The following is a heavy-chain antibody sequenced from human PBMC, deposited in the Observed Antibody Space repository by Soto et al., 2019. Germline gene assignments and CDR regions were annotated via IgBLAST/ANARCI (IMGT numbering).Heavy chain of an antibody. J-gene: IGHJ6*02. CDR3: ARYLVPAAMWVGYYYGMDV. CDR1: GFTFSSYS. Sequence: PGGSLRLSCAASGFTFSSYSMNWVRQAPGKGLEWVSSISSSSSYIYYADSVKGRFTISRDNAKNSLYLQMNSLRAEDTAVYYCARYLVPAAMWVGYYYGMDVWGQGTTVTVSS. V-gene: IGHV3-21*01. D-gene: IGHD2-2*01. CDR2: ISSSSSYI.